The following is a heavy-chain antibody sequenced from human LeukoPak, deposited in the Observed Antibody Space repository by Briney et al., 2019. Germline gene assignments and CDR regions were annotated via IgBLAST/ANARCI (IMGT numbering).Heavy chain of an antibody. CDR2: INHSGST. D-gene: IGHD2-2*01. V-gene: IGHV4-34*01. Sequence: SETLSLTCTVSGGSISSYYWSWIRQPPGKGLEWIGEINHSGSTNYNPSLKSRVTISVDTSKNQFSLKLSSVTAADTAVYYCARVAPAAFPAFDYWGQGTLVTVSS. CDR1: GGSISSYY. J-gene: IGHJ4*02. CDR3: ARVAPAAFPAFDY.